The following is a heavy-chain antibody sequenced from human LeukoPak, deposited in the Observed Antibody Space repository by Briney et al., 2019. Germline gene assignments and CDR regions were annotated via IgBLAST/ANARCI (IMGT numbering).Heavy chain of an antibody. V-gene: IGHV3-72*01. CDR2: IREKVNSYTT. CDR1: GFTFSAHY. D-gene: IGHD3-3*01. CDR3: AKAFCSEKQCTLDS. Sequence: PGGSLRLSCAASGFTFSAHYMDWVRQAPGKGLEWVGRIREKVNSYTTVYAASVNGRFTISRDDSTNSVFLQMNSLKTEDTAVYYCAKAFCSEKQCTLDSWGQGTLVSVSS. J-gene: IGHJ4*02.